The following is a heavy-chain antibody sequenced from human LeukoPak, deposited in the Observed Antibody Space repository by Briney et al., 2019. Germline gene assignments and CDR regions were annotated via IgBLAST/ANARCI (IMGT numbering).Heavy chain of an antibody. V-gene: IGHV1-46*01. Sequence: ASVKVSCKASGYTFTTYYMHWVRQAPGQGLEWMGIINPSGGSTSYAQKFQGRVTMTRDTSTSTVYMELSSLRSEDTAVYYCARGGYYDSSGFHTKDYWGQGTLVTVSS. CDR2: INPSGGST. CDR3: ARGGYYDSSGFHTKDY. J-gene: IGHJ4*02. CDR1: GYTFTTYY. D-gene: IGHD3-22*01.